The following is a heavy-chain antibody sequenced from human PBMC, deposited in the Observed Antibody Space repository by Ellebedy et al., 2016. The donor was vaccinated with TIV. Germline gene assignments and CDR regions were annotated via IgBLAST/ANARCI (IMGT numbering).Heavy chain of an antibody. V-gene: IGHV1-69*10. D-gene: IGHD5-24*01. J-gene: IGHJ4*02. Sequence: SVKVSCKASGGTFSSYAISWVRQAPGQGLELMGATIPVLGITNHAQRFQGRVTITADKSTSTAYMELSSLRSEDTALYYCARRAEMATITGYYFDYWGQGALVTVSS. CDR3: ARRAEMATITGYYFDY. CDR1: GGTFSSYA. CDR2: TIPVLGIT.